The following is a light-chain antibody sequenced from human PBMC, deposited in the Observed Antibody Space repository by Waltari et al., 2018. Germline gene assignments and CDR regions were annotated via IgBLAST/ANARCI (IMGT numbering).Light chain of an antibody. V-gene: IGKV3-11*01. CDR1: QSVSNY. J-gene: IGKJ3*01. Sequence: EILLTQSPATLSSSPGERATLSCRASQSVSNYLHWYQQKPGQAPRLLISDASNRATGIPARFSGSGSGTDFTLTISSLEPEDFAVYYCQHRRNWQGTFGPGTKVDI. CDR3: QHRRNWQGT. CDR2: DAS.